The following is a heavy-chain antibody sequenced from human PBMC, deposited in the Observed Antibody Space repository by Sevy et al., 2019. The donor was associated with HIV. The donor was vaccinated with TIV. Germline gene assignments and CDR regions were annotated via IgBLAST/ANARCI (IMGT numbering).Heavy chain of an antibody. Sequence: GGYLRLSCAASGFTFSAYWMAWVRQVPGKGLEWVANLNQDGSEKYPVDSVKGRFTISIDNAKNSLYLQMNSVRVEDTGIYYCATCAWRSLVNWGRGTMVTVSS. D-gene: IGHD6-6*01. V-gene: IGHV3-7*01. CDR1: GFTFSAYW. CDR3: ATCAWRSLVN. CDR2: LNQDGSEK. J-gene: IGHJ3*01.